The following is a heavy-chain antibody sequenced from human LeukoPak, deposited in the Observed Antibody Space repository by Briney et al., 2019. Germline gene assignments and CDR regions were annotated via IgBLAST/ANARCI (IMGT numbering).Heavy chain of an antibody. V-gene: IGHV4-61*02. Sequence: SETLSLTCTVSGGSISSGSYYWSWIRQPAGKGLEWIGRIYSSGSTNYNPSLKSRVTISVDTSKNQFSLKLNSVSAADTAVYYCVREAYDFWSGYYDYWGQGTLVTVSS. CDR2: IYSSGST. D-gene: IGHD3-3*01. CDR1: GGSISSGSYY. CDR3: VREAYDFWSGYYDY. J-gene: IGHJ4*02.